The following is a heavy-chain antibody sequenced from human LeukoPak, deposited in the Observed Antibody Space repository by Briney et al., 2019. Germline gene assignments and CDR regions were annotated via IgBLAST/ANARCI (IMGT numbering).Heavy chain of an antibody. CDR2: IIPIFGTA. CDR1: GGTFSSYA. CDR3: ARDCDYDHYYYGMDV. J-gene: IGHJ6*02. Sequence: GSSVKVSCKASGGTFSSYAISWVRQAPGQGLEWMGGIIPIFGTANYAQKFQGRVTITADESTSTAYMELSSLRSEDTAVYYCARDCDYDHYYYGMDVWGQGTTVTVSS. V-gene: IGHV1-69*01. D-gene: IGHD5-12*01.